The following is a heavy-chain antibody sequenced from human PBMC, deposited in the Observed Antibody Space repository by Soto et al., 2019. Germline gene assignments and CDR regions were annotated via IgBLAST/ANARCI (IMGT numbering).Heavy chain of an antibody. V-gene: IGHV1-69*01. J-gene: IGHJ6*02. CDR3: ARGHRENYFYAMDV. CDR2: SIPMFVMG. Sequence: QVQLVQSGAEVKMPGSSVRVSCKASGGSFSKYGISWVRQAPGQGLEWMGGSIPMFVMGNYAEKFLGRVTITAYESTSTSHMELSSLRSEDTAVYFFARGHRENYFYAMDVWGQGTTVTVSS. D-gene: IGHD1-26*01. CDR1: GGSFSKYG.